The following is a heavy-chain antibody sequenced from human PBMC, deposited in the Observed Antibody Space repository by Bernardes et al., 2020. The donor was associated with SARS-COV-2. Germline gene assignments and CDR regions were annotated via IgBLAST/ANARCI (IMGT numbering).Heavy chain of an antibody. V-gene: IGHV3-20*04. CDR1: GFTFDDYG. CDR3: ACRMSYYYGSGREDWFDP. Sequence: GGSLRLSCAASGFTFDDYGMSWVRQAPGKGLEWVSGINWNGGSYIYYADSVKGRFTISRDNAKNSLYLQMNSLRAEDTAVYYCACRMSYYYGSGREDWFDPWGQGTLVTVSS. CDR2: INWNGGSYI. D-gene: IGHD3-10*01. J-gene: IGHJ5*02.